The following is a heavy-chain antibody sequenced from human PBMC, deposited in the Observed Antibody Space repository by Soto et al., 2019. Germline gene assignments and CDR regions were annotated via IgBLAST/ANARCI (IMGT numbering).Heavy chain of an antibody. Sequence: QLTLKESGPTLVKPTQTLTLTCTFSGISLSTSRVAVGWIRQPPGKALEWLALNYWDDDKHYSPSLKSRLTITKDPSKIQVVLTRTNMDPEDTATYFCAHRRAPHDGDWFDTWGQGTLVTVSS. D-gene: IGHD2-21*01. J-gene: IGHJ5*02. CDR2: NYWDDDK. CDR3: AHRRAPHDGDWFDT. V-gene: IGHV2-5*02. CDR1: GISLSTSRVA.